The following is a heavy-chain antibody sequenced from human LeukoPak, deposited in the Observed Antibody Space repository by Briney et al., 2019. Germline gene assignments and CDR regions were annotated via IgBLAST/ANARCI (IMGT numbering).Heavy chain of an antibody. CDR2: IYHSGST. V-gene: IGHV4-38-2*02. Sequence: PSETLSLTCTVSGYSISSGYYWGWIRQPPGKGLEWIGSIYHSGSTYYNPSLKSRVTISVDTSKNQFSLKLSSVTAADTAVYYCASIKDIVVVPAAAREDYWGQGTLVTVSS. J-gene: IGHJ4*02. D-gene: IGHD2-2*01. CDR1: GYSISSGYY. CDR3: ASIKDIVVVPAAAREDY.